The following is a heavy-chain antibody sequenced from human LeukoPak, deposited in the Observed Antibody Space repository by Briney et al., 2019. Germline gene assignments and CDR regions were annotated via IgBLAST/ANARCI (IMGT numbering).Heavy chain of an antibody. V-gene: IGHV4-34*01. J-gene: IGHJ4*02. CDR1: GGSFSGYY. Sequence: SETLSLTCAVYGGSFSGYYWSWIRQPPGKGLEWIGQINHSGSTNYNPPLKSRVTISVDTSKNQFSLKLHSVTAADAAIYYCARGAPGYWGQGTLVTVSS. CDR2: INHSGST. CDR3: ARGAPGY.